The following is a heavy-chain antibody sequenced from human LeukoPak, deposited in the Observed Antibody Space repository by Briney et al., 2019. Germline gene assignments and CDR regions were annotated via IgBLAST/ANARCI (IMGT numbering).Heavy chain of an antibody. Sequence: PSETLSLTCTVSGGSISSFYCSWIRQPAGKGLEWIGRIYSTGSTNYNPSLKGRVTMSVDTSKNQFSLKLSSVTAADTAVYYCARDTYSSRQPHNWGQGAMVTVSS. V-gene: IGHV4-4*07. CDR3: ARDTYSSRQPHN. CDR2: IYSTGST. D-gene: IGHD6-19*01. CDR1: GGSISSFY. J-gene: IGHJ4*02.